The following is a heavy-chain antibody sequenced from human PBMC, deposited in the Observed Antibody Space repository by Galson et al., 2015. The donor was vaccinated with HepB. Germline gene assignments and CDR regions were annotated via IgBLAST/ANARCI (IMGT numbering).Heavy chain of an antibody. J-gene: IGHJ4*02. CDR2: ISSNGDST. CDR3: VKDQGDLEVSD. V-gene: IGHV3-64D*06. CDR1: GFTFSSYA. D-gene: IGHD3-3*01. Sequence: SLRLSCAASGFTFSSYAMHWVRQAPGKGLEYVSTISSNGDSTYYADSVKGRFIISRDNSKNTLYLQMSSLRGEDAAVYYCVKDQGDLEVSDWGQGTLVTVSS.